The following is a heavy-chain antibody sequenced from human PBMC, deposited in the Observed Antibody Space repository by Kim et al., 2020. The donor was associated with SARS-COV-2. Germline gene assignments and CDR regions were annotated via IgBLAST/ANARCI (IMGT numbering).Heavy chain of an antibody. CDR3: ASAFFLGH. CDR2: KWFN. Sequence: KWFNAYAVSVKSRISISPDTSKNKFSLQLNSVTPEDTAVYYCASAFFLGHWGQGTLVTVSS. D-gene: IGHD3-3*01. V-gene: IGHV6-1*01. J-gene: IGHJ4*02.